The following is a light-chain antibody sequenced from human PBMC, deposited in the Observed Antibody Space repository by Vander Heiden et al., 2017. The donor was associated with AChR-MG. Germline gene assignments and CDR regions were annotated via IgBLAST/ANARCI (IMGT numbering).Light chain of an antibody. CDR1: RSVLYSSNNKNY. CDR3: QQYYRTPRT. CDR2: WAS. Sequence: DIVMTQSPDSLAVSLGERATINCKSSRSVLYSSNNKNYLAWYQQKPGQPPKLLIYWASTRESGVPDRFSGSGSGTDFTLTISSLQAADVAVYYCQQYYRTPRTFGQGTKVEI. V-gene: IGKV4-1*01. J-gene: IGKJ1*01.